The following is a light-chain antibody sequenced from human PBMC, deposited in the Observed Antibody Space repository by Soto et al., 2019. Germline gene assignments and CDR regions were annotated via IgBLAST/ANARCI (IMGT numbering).Light chain of an antibody. CDR3: QQRSDWIT. CDR2: DAS. V-gene: IGKV3-11*01. CDR1: QSVSSY. Sequence: ESKLTQSPATLSLSPGERATLSFRARQSVSSYLAWYQQKPGQASRLLIYDASNRATGIPARFSGSGSGTDFTLTISSLEPEDFAVYYCQQRSDWITFGQGTRLEVK. J-gene: IGKJ5*01.